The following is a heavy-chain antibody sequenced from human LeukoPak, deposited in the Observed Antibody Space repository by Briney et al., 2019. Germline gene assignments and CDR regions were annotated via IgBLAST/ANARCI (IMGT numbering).Heavy chain of an antibody. Sequence: PGRSLRLSCAASGFTFSSYGMHWVRQAPGKGLEWVAVIWYDGSNKYYADSVKGRFTISRDNSKNTLYLQMNSLRAEDTAVYYCARDGAAHYYDSSGYWPDYWGQGTLVTVSS. V-gene: IGHV3-33*01. J-gene: IGHJ4*02. CDR2: IWYDGSNK. D-gene: IGHD3-22*01. CDR3: ARDGAAHYYDSSGYWPDY. CDR1: GFTFSSYG.